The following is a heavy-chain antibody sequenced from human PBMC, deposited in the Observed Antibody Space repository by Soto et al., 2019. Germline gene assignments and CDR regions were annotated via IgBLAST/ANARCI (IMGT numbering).Heavy chain of an antibody. V-gene: IGHV3-48*02. Sequence: EVQLVESGGGLVQPGGSLRLSCAASGFTFSSYSMNWVRQAPGKGLEWVSYISSSSSTIYYADSVKGRFTISRDNAKNSLYLQMNSLRDEDTAVYYCARGSVRGVRNWFDPWGQGTLVTVSS. CDR3: ARGSVRGVRNWFDP. D-gene: IGHD3-10*01. J-gene: IGHJ5*02. CDR2: ISSSSSTI. CDR1: GFTFSSYS.